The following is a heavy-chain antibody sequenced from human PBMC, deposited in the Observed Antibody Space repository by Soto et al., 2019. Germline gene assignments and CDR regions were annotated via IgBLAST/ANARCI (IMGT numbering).Heavy chain of an antibody. CDR3: ARFARSSGYVDF. D-gene: IGHD6-19*01. V-gene: IGHV1-69*01. Sequence: QVQLVQSGAEVKKPGSSVKVSCKVSGGTFSSYAISRVRQAPGQGLEWMGGIIPMFGTANYAQKFHGRVTIIADESTSTVYMELSSLRSEDTAVYFCARFARSSGYVDFWGQGTLVTVSS. CDR1: GGTFSSYA. CDR2: IIPMFGTA. J-gene: IGHJ4*02.